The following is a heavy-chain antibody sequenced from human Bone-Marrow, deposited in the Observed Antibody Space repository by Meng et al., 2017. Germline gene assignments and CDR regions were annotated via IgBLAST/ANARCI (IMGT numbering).Heavy chain of an antibody. CDR1: GGSISSSSYY. CDR2: IYYSGST. Sequence: LQLQESGPGLVKPSETLSLTCTVSGGSISSSSYYWGWIRQPPGKGLEWIGSIYYSGSTYYNPSLKSRVTISVDTSKNQFSLKLSSVTAADTAVYYCARDTDFWSASNWFDPWGPGTLVTVSS. V-gene: IGHV4-39*02. D-gene: IGHD3-3*01. CDR3: ARDTDFWSASNWFDP. J-gene: IGHJ5*02.